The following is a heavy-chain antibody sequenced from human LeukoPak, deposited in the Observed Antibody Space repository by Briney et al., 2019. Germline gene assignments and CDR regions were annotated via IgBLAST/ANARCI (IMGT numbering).Heavy chain of an antibody. D-gene: IGHD6-13*01. V-gene: IGHV4-34*01. J-gene: IGHJ6*03. CDR1: GGSFSGYY. CDR2: INHSGSA. Sequence: SETLSLTCAVYGGSFSGYYWSWIRQPPGKGLEWIGEINHSGSANYNPSLNSRVTISVDTSKNQFSLRLSSVTAADTAVYYCARGRIAAAGSLWGDYYYYYMDVWGKGTTVTVSS. CDR3: ARGRIAAAGSLWGDYYYYYMDV.